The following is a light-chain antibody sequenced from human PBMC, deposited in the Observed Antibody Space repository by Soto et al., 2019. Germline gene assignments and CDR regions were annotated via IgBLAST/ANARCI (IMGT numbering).Light chain of an antibody. V-gene: IGLV4-69*01. CDR1: SGHSSYA. Sequence: QLVLTQSPSASASLGASVKLTCTLSSGHSSYAIAWHQKQPGKGPRYLMDLNNDGSHTKGDGIPDRFSGSSSGAERYLIISSLQSEDEADYYCQTWGTGIRVFGGGTKLTVL. CDR2: LNNDGSH. J-gene: IGLJ3*02. CDR3: QTWGTGIRV.